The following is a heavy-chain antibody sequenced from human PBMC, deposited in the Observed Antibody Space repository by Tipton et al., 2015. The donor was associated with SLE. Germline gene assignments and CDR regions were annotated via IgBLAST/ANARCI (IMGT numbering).Heavy chain of an antibody. D-gene: IGHD6-13*01. CDR2: IYHSGST. J-gene: IGHJ4*02. CDR3: ARDGHRAGEFDY. V-gene: IGHV4-38-2*02. Sequence: TLSHTCAVYGGSFSGYYWGWIRQPPGKGLEWIGSIYHSGSTYYNPSLKSRVTISVDTSKNQFSLKLSSVTAADTDVYYCARDGHRAGEFDYWGQGTMITVSS. CDR1: GGSFSGYY.